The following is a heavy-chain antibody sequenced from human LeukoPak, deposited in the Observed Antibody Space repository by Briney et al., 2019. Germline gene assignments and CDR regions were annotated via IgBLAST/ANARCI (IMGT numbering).Heavy chain of an antibody. CDR3: ARDSSSGWYHDY. Sequence: GGSLRLSCAASGFTFRNYAMSWVRLAPGTGLEWVSAITGSDGRTYYADSVKGRFTLSRDNSKNTLYLQMNSLRAEDTAVYYCARDSSSGWYHDYWGQGTLVTVSS. V-gene: IGHV3-23*01. J-gene: IGHJ4*02. CDR2: ITGSDGRT. D-gene: IGHD6-19*01. CDR1: GFTFRNYA.